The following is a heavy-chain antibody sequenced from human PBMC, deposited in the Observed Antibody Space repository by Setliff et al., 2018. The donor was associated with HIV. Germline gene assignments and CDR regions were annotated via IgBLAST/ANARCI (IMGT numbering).Heavy chain of an antibody. CDR1: GDSIGDYY. CDR2: IYPSGNI. J-gene: IGHJ6*03. D-gene: IGHD2-21*01. Sequence: SETLSLTCTVSGDSIGDYYWNWIRQPAGKGLEWIGRIYPSGNINYNPSLKSRLTMSIDTSKNQFSLKLSSVTATDTAVYYCARDLRVRHYYYYMDVWGKGTTVTVSS. CDR3: ARDLRVRHYYYYMDV. V-gene: IGHV4-4*07.